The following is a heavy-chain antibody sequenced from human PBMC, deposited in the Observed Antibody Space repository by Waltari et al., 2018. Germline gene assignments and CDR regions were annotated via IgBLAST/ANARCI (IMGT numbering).Heavy chain of an antibody. CDR3: ARVNYDSWTGYNNEGRGRFDL. Sequence: QVQLQESGPGLVKPSQTLSLTCSVSGDPFRRGAYSWAWFRHHPEKGLEWIGFVYYRGNTFYNPSLQSRVSMPVDTAKNQFSLNLRSVTAADTAVYYCARVNYDSWTGYNNEGRGRFDLWGQGHLVTVSS. CDR1: GDPFRRGAYS. V-gene: IGHV4-31*03. D-gene: IGHD3-3*01. CDR2: VYYRGNT. J-gene: IGHJ5*02.